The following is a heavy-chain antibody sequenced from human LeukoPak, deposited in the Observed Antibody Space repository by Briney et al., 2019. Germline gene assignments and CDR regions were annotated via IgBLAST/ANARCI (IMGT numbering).Heavy chain of an antibody. CDR1: GFTLNRYL. Sequence: GGPLRHLCGASGFTLNRYLLSLVPPAPGEGAEWVANIKQDGSEKYYVDSVKGRFTISRDNAKNSLYLQMNSLRAEDTAVYYCASFLDFDYWGQGTLVTVSS. CDR2: IKQDGSEK. D-gene: IGHD1-1*01. CDR3: ASFLDFDY. V-gene: IGHV3-7*01. J-gene: IGHJ4*02.